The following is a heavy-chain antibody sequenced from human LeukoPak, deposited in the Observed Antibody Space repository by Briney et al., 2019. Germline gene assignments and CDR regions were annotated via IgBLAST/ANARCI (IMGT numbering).Heavy chain of an antibody. CDR2: IWYDGSNK. CDR3: ARGGLWKGLGWFDP. D-gene: IGHD3-3*01. V-gene: IGHV3-33*01. Sequence: PGKSLRLSCAASGFSFSNYGIHWVRQAPGKGLEWVAVIWYDGSNKYYADSVKGRFTISRDNSKNTLYLQMNSLRAEDTAVYYCARGGLWKGLGWFDPWGQGTLVTVSS. CDR1: GFSFSNYG. J-gene: IGHJ5*02.